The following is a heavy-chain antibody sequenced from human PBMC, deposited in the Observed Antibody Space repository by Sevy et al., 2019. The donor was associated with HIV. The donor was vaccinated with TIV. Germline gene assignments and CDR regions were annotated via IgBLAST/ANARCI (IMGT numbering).Heavy chain of an antibody. Sequence: GGSLRLSCAASGFTFSSYWMSWVRQAPGKGLEWVANIKQDGSEKYYVDSVKGRFTISRDNAKNSLYLQMNSLRAEDTTVYYCARATSMIVVVIPRNDAFISGAKGQWSPSPQ. D-gene: IGHD3-22*01. J-gene: IGHJ3*02. V-gene: IGHV3-7*01. CDR3: ARATSMIVVVIPRNDAFIS. CDR2: IKQDGSEK. CDR1: GFTFSSYW.